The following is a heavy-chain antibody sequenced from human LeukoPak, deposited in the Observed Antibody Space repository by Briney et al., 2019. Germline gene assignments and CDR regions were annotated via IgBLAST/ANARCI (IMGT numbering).Heavy chain of an antibody. CDR3: VQMAPYCGGDCYFDY. CDR2: ISGGGFGT. J-gene: IGHJ4*02. Sequence: GGSLRLSCEASGFTFRSYAMTWVRQAPGKGLEWVSAISGGGFGTFYADSVKGRFTISRDNAKNTLFLQTNSLRAEDTAVYYCVQMAPYCGGDCYFDYWGQGTLVTVSS. D-gene: IGHD2-21*02. CDR1: GFTFRSYA. V-gene: IGHV3-23*01.